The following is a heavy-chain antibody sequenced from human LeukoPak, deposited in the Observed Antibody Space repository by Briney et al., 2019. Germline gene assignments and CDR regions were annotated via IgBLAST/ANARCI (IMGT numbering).Heavy chain of an antibody. V-gene: IGHV3-15*01. CDR2: IKSKTDGGTT. CDR1: GFTFSNAW. Sequence: PGGSLRLSCAASGFTFSNAWMSWVRQAPGKGLEWVGRIKSKTDGGTTDYAAPVKGRFTISRDDSKNTLYLQMNSLKTEDTAVYYCTSARNGVVIIRLKNPTYYFDYWGQGTLVTVSS. CDR3: TSARNGVVIIRLKNPTYYFDY. D-gene: IGHD3-3*01. J-gene: IGHJ4*02.